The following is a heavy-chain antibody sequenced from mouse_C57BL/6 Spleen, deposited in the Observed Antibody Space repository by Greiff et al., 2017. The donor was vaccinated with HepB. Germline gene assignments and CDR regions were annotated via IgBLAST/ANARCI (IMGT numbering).Heavy chain of an antibody. Sequence: VQLQQPGAELVRPGSSVKLSCKASGYTFTSYWMHWVKQRPIQGLEWIGNIDPSDSETHYNQKFKDKATLTVDKSSSTAYMQLSSLTSEDSAVYYCARYDYLLRRGGDYFDYWGQGTTLTVSS. D-gene: IGHD1-1*01. J-gene: IGHJ2*01. V-gene: IGHV1-52*01. CDR2: IDPSDSET. CDR1: GYTFTSYW. CDR3: ARYDYLLRRGGDYFDY.